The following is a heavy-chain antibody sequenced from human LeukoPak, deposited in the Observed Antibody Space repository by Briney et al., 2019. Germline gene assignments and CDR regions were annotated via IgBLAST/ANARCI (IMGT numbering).Heavy chain of an antibody. Sequence: SVKVSCKPSGGTFTVYAISWVRQAPGQGLEWMGGIIPIFGTANYAQKFQGRVTITADESTSTAYMELSSLRSEDTAVYYCASDSSSWSFDYWGQGTLVTVSS. V-gene: IGHV1-69*01. CDR2: IIPIFGTA. D-gene: IGHD6-13*01. CDR3: ASDSSSWSFDY. J-gene: IGHJ4*02. CDR1: GGTFTVYA.